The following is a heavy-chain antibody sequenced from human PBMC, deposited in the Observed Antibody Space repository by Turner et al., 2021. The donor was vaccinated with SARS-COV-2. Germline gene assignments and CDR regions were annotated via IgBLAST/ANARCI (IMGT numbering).Heavy chain of an antibody. Sequence: EVQVVESGGGLVQPGGALRLSCAASGFTFSSYWMSWVRQAPGKGLEWVANIKQDGSEKYYVDSVKGRFTISRDNAKNSLYLQMNSLRAEDTAVYYCAKATYDFWSGYGYYSYGMDVWGQGTTVTVSS. CDR2: IKQDGSEK. CDR1: GFTFSSYW. V-gene: IGHV3-7*03. D-gene: IGHD3-3*01. J-gene: IGHJ6*02. CDR3: AKATYDFWSGYGYYSYGMDV.